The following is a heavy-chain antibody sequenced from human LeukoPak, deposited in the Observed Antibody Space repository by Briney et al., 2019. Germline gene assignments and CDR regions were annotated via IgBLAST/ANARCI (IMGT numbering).Heavy chain of an antibody. D-gene: IGHD5-12*01. Sequence: SETLSLTCAVYGGSFSGYYWSWIRQPPGKGLEWIGEINHSGSTNYNPSLKSRVTISVDTSKNQFSLKLSSVTAADTAVYYCARAPYSGYDFIGAFDIWGQGTMVTVSS. V-gene: IGHV4-34*01. CDR1: GGSFSGYY. CDR2: INHSGST. CDR3: ARAPYSGYDFIGAFDI. J-gene: IGHJ3*02.